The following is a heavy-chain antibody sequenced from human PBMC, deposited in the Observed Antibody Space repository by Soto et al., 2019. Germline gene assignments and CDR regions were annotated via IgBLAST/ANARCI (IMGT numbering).Heavy chain of an antibody. CDR2: IWYDGSNK. D-gene: IGHD3-16*01. CDR1: GFTFSSYG. Sequence: QVQLVESGGGVVQPGRSLRLSCAASGFTFSSYGMHWVRQAPGKGLEWVAVIWYDGSNKYYADSVKGRFTISRDNSKNTLYLQMNSLRAEDTAVYYCARGLGDYYYYGMDVWGQGTTVTVS. CDR3: ARGLGDYYYYGMDV. J-gene: IGHJ6*02. V-gene: IGHV3-33*01.